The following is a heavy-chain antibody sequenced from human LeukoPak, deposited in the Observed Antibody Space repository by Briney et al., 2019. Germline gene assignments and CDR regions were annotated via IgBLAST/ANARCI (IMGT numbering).Heavy chain of an antibody. D-gene: IGHD3-10*01. CDR2: IIPIFGTA. CDR1: GGTFSSYA. V-gene: IGHV1-69*01. Sequence: SVKVSCKASGGTFSSYAISWVRQAPGQGLEWMGGIIPIFGTANYAQKFQGRVTITADESTSTAYMELSSLRSEDTAVYYCAREMRFGELYYYYYGMGVWGKGTTVTVSS. J-gene: IGHJ6*04. CDR3: AREMRFGELYYYYYGMGV.